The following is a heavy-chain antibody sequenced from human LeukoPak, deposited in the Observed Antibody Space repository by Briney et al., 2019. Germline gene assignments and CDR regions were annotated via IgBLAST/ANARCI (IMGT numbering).Heavy chain of an antibody. Sequence: PGGSLRLSCAASGFTFSSYSMNWVRQAPGKGLEWVSYISSSSTIYYADSVKGRFTISRDNAKNSLYLQMNSLRAEDTALYYCATSEFDPWGQGTLVTVSS. CDR3: ATSEFDP. CDR2: ISSSSTI. CDR1: GFTFSSYS. J-gene: IGHJ5*02. V-gene: IGHV3-48*01.